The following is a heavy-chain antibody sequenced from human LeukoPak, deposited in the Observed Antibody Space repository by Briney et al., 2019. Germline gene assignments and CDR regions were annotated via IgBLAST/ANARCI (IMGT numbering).Heavy chain of an antibody. J-gene: IGHJ3*02. D-gene: IGHD2-15*01. CDR1: GGTFSSYA. Sequence: SVKVSCKASGGTFSSYAISWVRQAPGQGLEWMGRIIPILGIANYAQKFQGRVTITADKSTSTAYMELSSLRSEDTAVYYCARDRMVAATPRVNAFDIWGQGTMVTVSS. CDR2: IIPILGIA. CDR3: ARDRMVAATPRVNAFDI. V-gene: IGHV1-69*04.